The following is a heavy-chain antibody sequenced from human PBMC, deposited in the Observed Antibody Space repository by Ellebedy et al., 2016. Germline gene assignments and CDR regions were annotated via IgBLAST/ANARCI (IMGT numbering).Heavy chain of an antibody. CDR1: GFIFSSYS. J-gene: IGHJ4*02. D-gene: IGHD1-26*01. CDR2: ISSSSSTI. V-gene: IGHV3-48*02. Sequence: GESLKISCAASGFIFSSYSMNWVRQAPGKGLEWVSYISSSSSTIFYADSVKGRFTISRDNAKNSLYLQLNSLGDEDTAVYYCAREWIEETTTRGMGFDHWGQGTLVTVSS. CDR3: AREWIEETTTRGMGFDH.